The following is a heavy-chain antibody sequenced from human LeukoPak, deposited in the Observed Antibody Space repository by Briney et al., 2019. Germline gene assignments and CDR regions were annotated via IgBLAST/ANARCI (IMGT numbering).Heavy chain of an antibody. V-gene: IGHV1-2*02. CDR2: INPNSGGT. CDR1: GYTFTGYY. D-gene: IGHD3-9*01. J-gene: IGHJ4*02. CDR3: ARDPAYYDILTGYGLAAYYFDY. Sequence: ASVKVSFKASGYTFTGYYMHWVRQAPGQGLEWMGWINPNSGGTNYAQKFQGRVPMTRDTSISTAYMELSRLRSDDTAVYYCARDPAYYDILTGYGLAAYYFDYWGQGTLVTVSS.